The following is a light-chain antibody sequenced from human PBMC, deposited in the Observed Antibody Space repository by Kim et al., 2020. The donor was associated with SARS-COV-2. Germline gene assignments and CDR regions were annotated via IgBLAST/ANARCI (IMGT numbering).Light chain of an antibody. V-gene: IGKV1-39*01. CDR2: AAS. J-gene: IGKJ3*01. Sequence: DIQMTQSPSSLSASVGDRVTMTCRASQSISSFLNWYQQKPGRPPKLLIFAASNLQGGVPSRFSGAGSGTDFTLTISSLQPEDFAIYYCQQSYNPPLTFGPGTKVDVK. CDR1: QSISSF. CDR3: QQSYNPPLT.